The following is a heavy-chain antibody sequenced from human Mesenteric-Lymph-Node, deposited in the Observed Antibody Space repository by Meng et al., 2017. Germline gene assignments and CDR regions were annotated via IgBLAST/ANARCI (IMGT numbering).Heavy chain of an antibody. CDR3: ARERSGSCITSSCLNWFDP. V-gene: IGHV3-33*01. J-gene: IGHJ5*02. CDR1: GFTFSGYG. Sequence: QVQLVESGGGMVQPGRSLRLSCSASGFTFSGYGMHWVRQAPGKGLEWVAVIWYDGSDKFYADSVKGRFTISRDNFKNTLYLQMNSLRVEDTAVYFCARERSGSCITSSCLNWFDPWGQGTLVTVSS. D-gene: IGHD2-2*01. CDR2: IWYDGSDK.